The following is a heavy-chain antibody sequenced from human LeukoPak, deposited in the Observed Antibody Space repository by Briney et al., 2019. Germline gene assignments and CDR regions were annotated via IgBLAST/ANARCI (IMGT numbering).Heavy chain of an antibody. D-gene: IGHD4-11*01. CDR1: GYALSELS. CDR2: IIPIFGTA. Sequence: ASVKVSCKVSGYALSELSIHWVRQTPGEGFEWMGGIIPIFGTANYAQKFQGRVTITTDESTSTAYMELSSLRSEDTAVYYCARDVTTVTTGDYYYMDVWGKGTTVTVSS. V-gene: IGHV1-69*05. J-gene: IGHJ6*03. CDR3: ARDVTTVTTGDYYYMDV.